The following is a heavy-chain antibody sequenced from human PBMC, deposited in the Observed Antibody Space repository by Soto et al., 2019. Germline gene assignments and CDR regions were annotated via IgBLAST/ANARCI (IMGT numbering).Heavy chain of an antibody. CDR1: GFTFSRYR. CDR3: ASWRDFKWY. D-gene: IGHD1-1*01. Sequence: PGGSLRLSCAASGFTFSRYRMNWVRQAPGKGLEWVSYISTGSSTIYYADSVKGRLTISRDNARNSLYLQMNSLREDDTAVYYFASWRDFKWYWGQGTLVTVSS. CDR2: ISTGSSTI. J-gene: IGHJ4*02. V-gene: IGHV3-48*02.